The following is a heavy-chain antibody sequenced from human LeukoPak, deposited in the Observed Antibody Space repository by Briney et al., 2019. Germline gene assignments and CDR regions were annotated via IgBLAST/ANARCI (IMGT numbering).Heavy chain of an antibody. CDR1: GGSISSGGYY. CDR3: ARDYGGYYYDSSGYYYDY. D-gene: IGHD3-22*01. V-gene: IGHV4-30-2*01. CDR2: IYHSGST. J-gene: IGHJ4*02. Sequence: SETLSLTCTVSGGSISSGGYYWSWIRQPPGKGLEWIGYIYHSGSTYYNPSLKSRVTISVDRSKNQFSLKLSSVTAADTAVYYCARDYGGYYYDSSGYYYDYWGQGTLVTVSS.